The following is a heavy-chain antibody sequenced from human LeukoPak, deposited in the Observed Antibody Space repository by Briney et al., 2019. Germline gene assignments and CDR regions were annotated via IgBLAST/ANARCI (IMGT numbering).Heavy chain of an antibody. CDR3: ARDLRGYGAKNWFDP. J-gene: IGHJ5*02. CDR1: GFTLINYW. Sequence: PGGSLRLSCAASGFTLINYWMHWGRQPPGKGLVWVSQITSDGTNITYVYSAKGRFTVSRDNAKNMVYLQMNSLRAEDTGVYYCARDLRGYGAKNWFDPWGQGTLVTVSS. CDR2: ITSDGTNI. V-gene: IGHV3-74*03. D-gene: IGHD5-12*01.